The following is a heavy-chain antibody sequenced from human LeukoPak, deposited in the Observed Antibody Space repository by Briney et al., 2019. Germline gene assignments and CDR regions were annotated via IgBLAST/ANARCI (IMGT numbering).Heavy chain of an antibody. D-gene: IGHD3-9*01. CDR2: ITGSGGIT. CDR3: AKWGDYDVLTGYYDPDY. CDR1: GFTFSNYA. Sequence: AGGSLRLSCVASGFTFSNYAMSWVRQAPGKGLEWVSAITGSGGITYYADSVKGRFTISRDNSENTLYLQMNSLRAEDTAVYYCAKWGDYDVLTGYYDPDYWGQGTLVTVSS. J-gene: IGHJ4*02. V-gene: IGHV3-23*01.